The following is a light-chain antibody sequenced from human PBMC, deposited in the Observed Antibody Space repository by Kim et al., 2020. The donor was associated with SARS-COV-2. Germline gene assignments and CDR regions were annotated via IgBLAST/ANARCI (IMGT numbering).Light chain of an antibody. CDR3: QQYGSSSWT. CDR1: QSVSSSY. V-gene: IGKV3-20*01. Sequence: PGERPTLHCMASQSVSSSYLAWYQQKPGQAPRLLIYGASSRATGIPDRFSGSGSGTDFTLTISRLEPEDFAVYYCQQYGSSSWTFGQGTKVDIK. J-gene: IGKJ1*01. CDR2: GAS.